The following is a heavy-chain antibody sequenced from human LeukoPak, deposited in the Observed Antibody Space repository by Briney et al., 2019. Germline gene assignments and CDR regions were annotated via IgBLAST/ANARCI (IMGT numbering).Heavy chain of an antibody. CDR2: ISAYNGNT. D-gene: IGHD6-19*01. CDR1: GYTFTSYG. Sequence: ASVKVSCKASGYTFTSYGISWVRQAPGQGLEWMGWISAYNGNTNYAQKFQGRVTITADKSTSTAYMELSSLRSEDTAVYYCAMGPYSSGWYDYYYYGMDVWGQGTTVTVSS. CDR3: AMGPYSSGWYDYYYYGMDV. J-gene: IGHJ6*02. V-gene: IGHV1-18*01.